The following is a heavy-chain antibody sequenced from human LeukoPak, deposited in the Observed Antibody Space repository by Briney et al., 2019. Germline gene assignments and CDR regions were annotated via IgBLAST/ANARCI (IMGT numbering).Heavy chain of an antibody. J-gene: IGHJ6*04. V-gene: IGHV3-48*03. D-gene: IGHD3-10*02. CDR3: AELGITMVGGV. CDR2: IRSRGSTI. CDR1: GFTFCSYE. Sequence: GGSLRLSCAASGFTFCSYEMNWVRQAPGKGLEWVTYIRSRGSTIHYADPVKGRFTISRDNAKNSLYLQMNSRRAEDTAVYYCAELGITMVGGVWGKGTTVTVSS.